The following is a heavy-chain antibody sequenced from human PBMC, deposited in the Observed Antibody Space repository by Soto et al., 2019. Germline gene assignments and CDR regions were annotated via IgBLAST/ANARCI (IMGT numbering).Heavy chain of an antibody. Sequence: PGGSLRLSCAASGFTFSSYEMNWVRQAPGKGLEWVSYISSSGSTIYYADSVKGRFTISRDNAKNSLYLQMNSLRAEDTAVYYCARDVRAELTTGYFDYWGQGTLVTVSS. J-gene: IGHJ4*02. CDR1: GFTFSSYE. V-gene: IGHV3-48*03. CDR2: ISSSGSTI. CDR3: ARDVRAELTTGYFDY. D-gene: IGHD4-4*01.